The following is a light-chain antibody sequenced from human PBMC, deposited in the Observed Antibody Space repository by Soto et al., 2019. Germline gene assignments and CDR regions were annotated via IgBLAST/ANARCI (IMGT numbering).Light chain of an antibody. V-gene: IGKV3-20*01. CDR3: QQYGYSFWT. CDR1: QSVSSN. J-gene: IGKJ1*01. Sequence: EVVSTQSPATLSLSQGERATLSCRASQSVSSNLAWYQQTTGQDPRIIIYSASSRATGIPDRFSGIVSGTDYTLTLSRLETEECAVYDGQQYGYSFWTFCQRTKVDIK. CDR2: SAS.